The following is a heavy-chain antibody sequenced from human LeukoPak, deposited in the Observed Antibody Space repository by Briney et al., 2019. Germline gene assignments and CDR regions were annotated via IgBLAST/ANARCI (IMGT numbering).Heavy chain of an antibody. V-gene: IGHV3-30*18. D-gene: IGHD3-10*01. CDR1: GFTFSSYG. CDR3: AKGLAYGSGSSC. Sequence: PGGSLRLSCAASGFTFSSYGMHWVRQAPGKGLEWVAVISYDGSNKYYADSVKGRFTISRDNSKSTLYLQMNSLRAEDTAVYYCAKGLAYGSGSSCWGQGTLVTVSS. CDR2: ISYDGSNK. J-gene: IGHJ4*02.